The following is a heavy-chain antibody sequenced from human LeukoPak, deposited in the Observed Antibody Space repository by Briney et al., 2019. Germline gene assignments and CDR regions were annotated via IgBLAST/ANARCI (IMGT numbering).Heavy chain of an antibody. Sequence: GGSLRLSCAASGFTFSSYSMNWVRQAPGKGLEWVSSISSSSSYIYYADSVKGRFTISRDNTKNSLYLQMISLRAEDTAVYYCARVGSRGYSYGYYGDWGQGTLVTVSS. D-gene: IGHD5-18*01. J-gene: IGHJ4*02. CDR3: ARVGSRGYSYGYYGD. V-gene: IGHV3-21*01. CDR1: GFTFSSYS. CDR2: ISSSSSYI.